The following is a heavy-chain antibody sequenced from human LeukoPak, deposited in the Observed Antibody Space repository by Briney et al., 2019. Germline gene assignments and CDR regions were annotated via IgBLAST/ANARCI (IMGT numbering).Heavy chain of an antibody. Sequence: PSETLSLTCTVSDGSISSSSYYWGWIRQPPGKGLEWIGSIYYSGSTYYNPSLKSRVTISVDTSKNQFSLKLSSVTAADTAVYYCAGNDYYYGMDVWGQGTTVTVSS. V-gene: IGHV4-39*01. CDR3: AGNDYYYGMDV. J-gene: IGHJ6*02. CDR2: IYYSGST. CDR1: DGSISSSSYY.